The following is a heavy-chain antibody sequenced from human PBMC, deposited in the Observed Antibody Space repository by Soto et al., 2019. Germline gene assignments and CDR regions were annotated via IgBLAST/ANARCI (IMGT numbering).Heavy chain of an antibody. CDR2: LRTRSSSYTT. V-gene: IGHV3-72*01. CDR1: EFTFSDHY. CDR3: TRSMRGNYSFGMDV. D-gene: IGHD3-10*01. J-gene: IGHJ6*02. Sequence: EVQLVESGGGLVQPGGSLRVSCAASEFTFSDHYMDWVRQAPGEGLEWVGRLRTRSSSYTTDYAASVKGRFTISRDDSKNSVFLQMNGLKTEDTAVYYCTRSMRGNYSFGMDVWGQGTTVNVSS.